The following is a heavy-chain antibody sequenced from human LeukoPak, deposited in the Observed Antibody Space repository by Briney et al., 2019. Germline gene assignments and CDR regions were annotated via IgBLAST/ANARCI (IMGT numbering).Heavy chain of an antibody. Sequence: GGSLRLSCAASGFTFGDYAMHWVRQAPGKGLEYVSAIRNNGDSTYYANSVKDRFTISRDNSKNTLYLQMGSLRAEDMAAYYCARMGGFCSGSTCYSPYSYYMDVWGKGTTVTVSS. CDR3: ARMGGFCSGSTCYSPYSYYMDV. CDR1: GFTFGDYA. CDR2: IRNNGDST. J-gene: IGHJ6*03. D-gene: IGHD2-15*01. V-gene: IGHV3-64*01.